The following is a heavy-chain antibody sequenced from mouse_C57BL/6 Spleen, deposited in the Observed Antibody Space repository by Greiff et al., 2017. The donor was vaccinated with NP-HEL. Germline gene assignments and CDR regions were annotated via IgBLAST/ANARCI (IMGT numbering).Heavy chain of an antibody. CDR2: IHPNSGST. CDR1: GYTFTSYW. D-gene: IGHD1-1*01. J-gene: IGHJ2*01. CDR3: ARSRTVVATDYFDY. V-gene: IGHV1-64*01. Sequence: VQLQQPGAELVKPGASVKLSCKASGYTFTSYWMHWVKQRPGQGLEWIGMIHPNSGSTNYNEKFKSKATLTVDKSSSTAYMQLSSLTSEDSAVYYCARSRTVVATDYFDYWGQGTTLTVSS.